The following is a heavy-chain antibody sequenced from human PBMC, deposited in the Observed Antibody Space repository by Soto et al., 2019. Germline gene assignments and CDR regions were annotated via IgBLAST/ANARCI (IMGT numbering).Heavy chain of an antibody. CDR1: GFTFDDYT. D-gene: IGHD3-9*01. CDR2: ITWHSDKI. J-gene: IGHJ5*01. CDR3: AKSLVNFASSAYRPMDS. V-gene: IGHV3-9*01. Sequence: EIQLVESGGGLVQPGGSRRLSCTASGFTFDDYTMYWVRQAPGKGLAWVSGITWHSDKIDYADSVKGRFSISRDNAKNALYLQMDCLTTADTATYYFAKSLVNFASSAYRPMDSWGQGTLVTVSS.